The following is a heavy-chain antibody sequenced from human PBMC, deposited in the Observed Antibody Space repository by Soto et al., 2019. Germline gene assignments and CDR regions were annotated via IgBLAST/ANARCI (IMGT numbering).Heavy chain of an antibody. CDR2: ISSGGST. CDR1: GFTVSSNY. CDR3: ARIGYSSGWFRS. J-gene: IGHJ4*02. V-gene: IGHV3-66*01. D-gene: IGHD6-19*01. Sequence: EVQLVESGGGVVQPGGSLRLSCAASGFTVSSNYMSWVRQAPGKGLDLVSIISSGGSTYYADSVKGRFTISRDNSKNTLYLQLNSLRVEDTAGYYCARIGYSSGWFRSWGQGTLLIVSS.